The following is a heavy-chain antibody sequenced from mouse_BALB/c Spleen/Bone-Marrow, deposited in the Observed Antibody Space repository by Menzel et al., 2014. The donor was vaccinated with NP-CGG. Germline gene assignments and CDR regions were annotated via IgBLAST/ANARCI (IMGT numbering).Heavy chain of an antibody. J-gene: IGHJ2*01. Sequence: VQLQQSGPELVRPGVSVKISCRGSGYTFTDYAMHWVKQSHAKSLEWIGVISTYSGNTNYNQKFKGKATMTVDKSSSTVYMELARLTSEDSAIYYCARSNYGSSYVFDYWGQGTTLTVSS. CDR2: ISTYSGNT. V-gene: IGHV1-67*01. D-gene: IGHD1-1*01. CDR1: GYTFTDYA. CDR3: ARSNYGSSYVFDY.